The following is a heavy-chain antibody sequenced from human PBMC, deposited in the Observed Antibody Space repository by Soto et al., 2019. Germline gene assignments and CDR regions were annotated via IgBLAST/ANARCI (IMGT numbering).Heavy chain of an antibody. CDR2: ISYDGSNK. CDR1: GFTFSSYG. D-gene: IGHD3-16*01. Sequence: QVQLVESGGGVVQPGRSLRLSCAASGFTFSSYGMHWVRQAPGKGLEWVAVISYDGSNKYYADSVKGRFTISRDNSKNPLYLQMNSLRAEDTAVYYCAKDRKVFVYYYYGMDVWGQGTTVTVSS. CDR3: AKDRKVFVYYYYGMDV. V-gene: IGHV3-30*18. J-gene: IGHJ6*02.